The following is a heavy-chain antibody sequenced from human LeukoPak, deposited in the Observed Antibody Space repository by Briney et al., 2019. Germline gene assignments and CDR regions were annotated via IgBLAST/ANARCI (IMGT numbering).Heavy chain of an antibody. J-gene: IGHJ6*02. CDR2: ITDSGATT. CDR1: GFTFSSYG. CDR3: AKDYDTSGYYYNYYYGMDV. V-gene: IGHV3-23*01. D-gene: IGHD3-22*01. Sequence: GGSLRLSCAASGFTFSSYGMHWVRRAPGKGLEWISAITDSGATTYYADSVRGRFTISRDNSKNTLYLQMNSLRAEDTAVYYCAKDYDTSGYYYNYYYGMDVWGQGTTVTVSS.